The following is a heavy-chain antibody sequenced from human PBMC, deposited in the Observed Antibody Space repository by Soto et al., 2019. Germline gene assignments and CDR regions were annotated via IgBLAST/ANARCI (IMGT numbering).Heavy chain of an antibody. V-gene: IGHV3-33*01. CDR3: VRFGDRSSGSCYSGPCDC. CDR2: LWFDGITA. Sequence: GGSLRLSCSVSGFSLDTYGMHWVRQAPGKGLEWVAVLWFDGITAYYADIVKGRFIISRDTSRNTLYLQMNSLRAEDTSLYYCVRFGDRSSGSCYSGPCDCWGPGTMVTVSS. CDR1: GFSLDTYG. D-gene: IGHD2-15*01. J-gene: IGHJ4*02.